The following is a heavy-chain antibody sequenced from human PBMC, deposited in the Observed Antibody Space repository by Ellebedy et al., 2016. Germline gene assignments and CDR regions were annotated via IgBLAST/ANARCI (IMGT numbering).Heavy chain of an antibody. CDR1: GFTFGDYA. CDR2: IRSKAYGGTT. D-gene: IGHD6-13*01. J-gene: IGHJ4*02. Sequence: GESLKISCTASGFTFGDYAMSWFRQAPGKGLEWVGFIRSKAYGGTTEYAASVKGRFTISRDDSKSIAYLQMNSLKTEDTAVYYCTRDPPPGGIAAAGIRGWGQGTLVTVSS. CDR3: TRDPPPGGIAAAGIRG. V-gene: IGHV3-49*03.